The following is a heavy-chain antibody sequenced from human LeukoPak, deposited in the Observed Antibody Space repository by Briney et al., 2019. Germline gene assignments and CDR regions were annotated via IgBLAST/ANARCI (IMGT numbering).Heavy chain of an antibody. CDR2: IGGNGDTS. D-gene: IGHD5-18*01. CDR3: ATRHEYSYPY. Sequence: GGSLRPSCAASGFIFNNCAMHWVRQAPGEGLEYVSAIGGNGDTSYYADSVKGRFTISRDNSKNTVYLQMGSLRTEDMAVYYCATRHEYSYPYWGQGTLVTVSS. J-gene: IGHJ4*02. V-gene: IGHV3-64*02. CDR1: GFIFNNCA.